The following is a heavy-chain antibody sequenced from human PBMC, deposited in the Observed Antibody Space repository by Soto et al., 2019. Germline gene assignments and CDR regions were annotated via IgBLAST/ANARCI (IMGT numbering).Heavy chain of an antibody. CDR2: ISGSGGST. J-gene: IGHJ4*02. CDR1: GFTFSSYA. Sequence: GESLKISCAASGFTFSSYAMSWVRQAPGKGLEWVSAISGSGGSTYYADSVKGRFTISRDNSKNTLYLQMNSLRAEDTAVYYCAKDGWGCSSTSCYVLTMDYWGQGTLVTVSS. CDR3: AKDGWGCSSTSCYVLTMDY. D-gene: IGHD2-2*01. V-gene: IGHV3-23*01.